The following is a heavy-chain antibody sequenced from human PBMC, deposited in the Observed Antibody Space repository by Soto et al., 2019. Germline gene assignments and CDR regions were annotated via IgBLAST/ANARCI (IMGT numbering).Heavy chain of an antibody. V-gene: IGHV4-30-4*01. J-gene: IGHJ4*02. CDR3: ARVFAQPYSGYDYGGEFDY. D-gene: IGHD5-12*01. CDR2: IYYSGST. CDR1: GGSISSGDYY. Sequence: SETLSLTCTVSGGSISSGDYYWSWIRQPPGKGLEWIGYIYYSGSTYYNPSLKSRVTISVDTSKNQFSLKLSSLTAADTAVYYCARVFAQPYSGYDYGGEFDYWGQGTLVTVSS.